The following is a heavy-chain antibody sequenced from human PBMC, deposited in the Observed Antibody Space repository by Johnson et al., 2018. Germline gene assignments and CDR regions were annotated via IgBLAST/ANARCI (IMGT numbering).Heavy chain of an antibody. CDR1: GFTFDDYA. CDR3: ARRHGTGPDYYDSSGSAFDM. CDR2: LNWNSGSL. D-gene: IGHD3-22*01. J-gene: IGHJ3*02. V-gene: IGHV3-9*01. Sequence: VQLVQSGGGLVQPGRSLRLSCPASGFTFDDYAMHWVRQAPGKGLEWVSGLNWNSGSLGYADSVKGRFTISRDNAKNSLWVQMNSLRAEETALHYCARRHGTGPDYYDSSGSAFDMWGQGTMVTVSS.